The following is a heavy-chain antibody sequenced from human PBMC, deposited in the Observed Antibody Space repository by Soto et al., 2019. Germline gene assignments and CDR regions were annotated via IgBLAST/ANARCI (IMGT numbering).Heavy chain of an antibody. CDR2: IYYSGST. J-gene: IGHJ5*02. Sequence: QVQLQESGPGLVKPSETLSLTCTVSGGSISSYYWSWIRQPPGKGLEWIGYIYYSGSTNYNPSLNSLVTISVDTSKTQFSLKLSSVTAADTAVYYCARDLFGRSVLFDPWGQGTLVTVSS. D-gene: IGHD3-16*01. CDR1: GGSISSYY. CDR3: ARDLFGRSVLFDP. V-gene: IGHV4-59*01.